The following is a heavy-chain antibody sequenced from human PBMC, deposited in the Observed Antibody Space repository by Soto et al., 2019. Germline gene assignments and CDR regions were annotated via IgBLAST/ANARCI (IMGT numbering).Heavy chain of an antibody. D-gene: IGHD4-4*01. CDR1: GFTFNTYS. CDR3: SRTSITVGFGMDV. V-gene: IGHV3-21*01. Sequence: EMQLVESGGGLVKPGGSLRLSCSASGFTFNTYSLNWVRQAPGKGLEWVSSISSGSNYIYYRDSGKGRFTISRDNGKKSLFLQMNSLRVEATDIYDCSRTSITVGFGMDVWGQGTTVTVSS. CDR2: ISSGSNYI. J-gene: IGHJ6*02.